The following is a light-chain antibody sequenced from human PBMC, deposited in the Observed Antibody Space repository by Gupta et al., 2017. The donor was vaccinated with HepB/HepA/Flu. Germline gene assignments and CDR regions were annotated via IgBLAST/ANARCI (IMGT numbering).Light chain of an antibody. V-gene: IGKV3D-15*03. Sequence: EIVMTQSPATLSVSPGERGALFCRASQSVHINLAWIQQTPGQAPRVLFYGPSVSATEVLARIIGSASTTDFSLIITIRPSEDVVVYCCQQENDWPWTFGQGTNLEIK. CDR3: QQENDWPWT. J-gene: IGKJ1*01. CDR1: QSVHIN. CDR2: GPS.